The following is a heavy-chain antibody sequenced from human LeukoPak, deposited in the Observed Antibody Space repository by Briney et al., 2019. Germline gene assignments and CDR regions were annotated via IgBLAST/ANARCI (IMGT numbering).Heavy chain of an antibody. Sequence: GASVKVSCKASGYTFTSFGISWVRQAPGQGLEWMGRISANNGNTNYAQKIQGRVTMTTDTSTSTAYMDLRSPRSDDTAVYYCARVAEDIVIEGAYGMDVWGQGTTVTVSS. CDR3: ARVAEDIVIEGAYGMDV. D-gene: IGHD2-2*01. CDR2: ISANNGNT. CDR1: GYTFTSFG. J-gene: IGHJ6*02. V-gene: IGHV1-18*01.